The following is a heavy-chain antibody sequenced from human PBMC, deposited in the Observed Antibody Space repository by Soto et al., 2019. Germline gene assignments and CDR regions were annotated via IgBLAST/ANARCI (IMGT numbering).Heavy chain of an antibody. J-gene: IGHJ4*02. D-gene: IGHD4-4*01. CDR2: IYYRGTT. V-gene: IGHV4-59*11. CDR3: ERGGGSHYNDHEFDY. CDR1: RFSTSNHY. Sequence: QVQLQESGPGLVKPSETLSLTCSVSRFSTSNHYWTWIRKPPGQGPEWIGCIYYRGTTNSKASLNSRVTLSVDTSKNQFSLKLTYVTTADTAVYYCERGGGSHYNDHEFDYWGQGILVTVSS.